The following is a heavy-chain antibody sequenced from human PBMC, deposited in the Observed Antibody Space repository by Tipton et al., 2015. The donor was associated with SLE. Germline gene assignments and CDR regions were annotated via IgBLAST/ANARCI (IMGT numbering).Heavy chain of an antibody. CDR2: IYYSGST. CDR3: ARVLVAIDYYYMDV. Sequence: TLSLTCTVSGGSISSSSFYWGWIRQPPGKGLAWIGSIYYSGSTYYNPSLKSRVTISVDTSKNQFSLKLSSVTAADTAVYYCARVLVAIDYYYMDVWGKGTTVTVSS. J-gene: IGHJ6*03. CDR1: GGSISSSSFY. D-gene: IGHD2-21*01. V-gene: IGHV4-39*07.